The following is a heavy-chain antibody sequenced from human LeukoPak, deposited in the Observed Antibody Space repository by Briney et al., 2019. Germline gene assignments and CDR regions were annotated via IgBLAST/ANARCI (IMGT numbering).Heavy chain of an antibody. D-gene: IGHD3-22*01. V-gene: IGHV1-69*04. Sequence: SVKVSCKASGGTFSSYAISWVRQAPGQGLEWMGRIIPILGIANYAQKFQGRVTITADKSTSTAYMELSSLRSEDTAVYYCARATLTMIVVVPDYWGQGTLVTVSS. CDR2: IIPILGIA. J-gene: IGHJ4*02. CDR3: ARATLTMIVVVPDY. CDR1: GGTFSSYA.